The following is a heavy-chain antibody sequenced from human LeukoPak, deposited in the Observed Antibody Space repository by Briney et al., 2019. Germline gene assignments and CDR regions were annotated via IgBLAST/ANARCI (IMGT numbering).Heavy chain of an antibody. Sequence: GGSLRLSCAASGFTFSSYGMHWVRQAPCKGLEWVAFIRYDGSNKYYADSVKGRFTISRDNSKNTLYLQMNSLRAEDTAVYYRAKASYGSGSYYRYWGQGTLVTVSS. V-gene: IGHV3-30*02. CDR1: GFTFSSYG. CDR2: IRYDGSNK. CDR3: AKASYGSGSYYRY. D-gene: IGHD3-10*01. J-gene: IGHJ4*02.